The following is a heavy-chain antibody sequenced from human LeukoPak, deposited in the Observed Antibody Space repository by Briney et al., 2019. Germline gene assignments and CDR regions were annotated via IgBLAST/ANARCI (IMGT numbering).Heavy chain of an antibody. V-gene: IGHV1-8*01. CDR3: ARAHQVAAAGKGGNWFDP. Sequence: ASVKVSCKASGYTFTSYDINWVRQATGQGLEWMGWMNPNSGNTGYAQKFQGRVTMTRNTSISTAYMELSGLRSEDTAVYYCARAHQVAAAGKGGNWFDPWGQGTLVTVSS. D-gene: IGHD6-13*01. J-gene: IGHJ5*02. CDR2: MNPNSGNT. CDR1: GYTFTSYD.